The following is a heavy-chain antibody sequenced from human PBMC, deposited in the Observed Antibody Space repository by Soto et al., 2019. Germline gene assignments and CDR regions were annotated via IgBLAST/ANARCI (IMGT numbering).Heavy chain of an antibody. D-gene: IGHD2-15*01. CDR2: IYYSGST. V-gene: IGHV4-31*11. CDR1: GDSISKSGYY. J-gene: IGHJ4*02. CDR3: ARSRGVNNTRRPYYFHS. Sequence: SETLSLTCAVSGDSISKSGYYWSWIRQNQGKALEWIGYIYYSGSTFYNPSLKSRVSISLDTSKNQLSLKLTSVTVADTAVYYCARSRGVNNTRRPYYFHSWGQGTLVTVSS.